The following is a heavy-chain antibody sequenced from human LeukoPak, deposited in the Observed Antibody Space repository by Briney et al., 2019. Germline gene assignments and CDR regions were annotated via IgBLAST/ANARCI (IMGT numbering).Heavy chain of an antibody. CDR2: IHYSGST. V-gene: IGHV4-59*01. J-gene: IGHJ3*02. CDR3: ARFQYKAASDI. Sequence: SETLSLTCSVSGGSISTYFWSWIRQPPGKGLEWIGYIHYSGSTNYNPSLKSRVTISVDTSKNQFSLKLSSVTAADTAVYYCARFQYKAASDIWGQGTMVTVSS. CDR1: GGSISTYF. D-gene: IGHD1-1*01.